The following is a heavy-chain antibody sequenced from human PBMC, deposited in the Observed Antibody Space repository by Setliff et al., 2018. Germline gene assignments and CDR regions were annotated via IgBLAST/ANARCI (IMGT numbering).Heavy chain of an antibody. J-gene: IGHJ4*02. CDR3: AHIMGRVWDY. V-gene: IGHV2-5*02. CDR1: GFSLTTASVG. Sequence: GSGPTLVNPTETLTLTCSFSGFSLTTASVGVGWIRQPPGKALEWLGLIYWDDDERYSPSLKNRVRFTKYNPRNQVILVMTNVEPEDTGTYYCAHIMGRVWDYWGPGTLVTVSS. CDR2: IYWDDDE. D-gene: IGHD1-26*01.